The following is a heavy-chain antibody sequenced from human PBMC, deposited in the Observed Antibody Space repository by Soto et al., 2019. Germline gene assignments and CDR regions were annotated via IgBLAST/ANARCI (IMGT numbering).Heavy chain of an antibody. V-gene: IGHV1-58*01. CDR1: GSIFPSSA. D-gene: IGHD5-18*01. J-gene: IGHJ4*02. Sequence: ASVKVSCKTSGSIFPSSAVQWVRQARGQRLEWIGRIVVGSGNTNYAQKFQERVTSTRDTSTSTVNMYLSNLRSEDTAIYYCSAEVVDTGLVWGQGTLVTVSS. CDR2: IVVGSGNT. CDR3: SAEVVDTGLV.